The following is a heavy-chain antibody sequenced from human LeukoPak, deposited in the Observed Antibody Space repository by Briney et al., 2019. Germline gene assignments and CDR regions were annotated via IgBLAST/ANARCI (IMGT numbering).Heavy chain of an antibody. CDR3: ARDRKTPLWFGESSIDAFDI. CDR2: IKQDGSEK. CDR1: GFTFSSYW. V-gene: IGHV3-7*01. Sequence: PGGSLRLSCAASGFTFSSYWMSWVRQAPGKGLEWVANIKQDGSEKYYVDSVKGRFTISRDNAKNSLYLQMNSLRAEDTAVYYCARDRKTPLWFGESSIDAFDIWGQGTMVTVSS. J-gene: IGHJ3*02. D-gene: IGHD3-10*01.